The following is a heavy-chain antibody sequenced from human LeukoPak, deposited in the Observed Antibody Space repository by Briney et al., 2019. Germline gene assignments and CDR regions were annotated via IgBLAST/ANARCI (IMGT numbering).Heavy chain of an antibody. Sequence: GGPLRLSCAASGFAVSGNYMSWVRQAPGKGLEWVSVIYSGGSTYYADSAKGRFTISRDNSKNTLYLHMNSLRAEDTAIYYCARDKTFDIWGQGTMVTVSS. CDR2: IYSGGST. CDR3: ARDKTFDI. J-gene: IGHJ3*02. V-gene: IGHV3-53*01. CDR1: GFAVSGNY.